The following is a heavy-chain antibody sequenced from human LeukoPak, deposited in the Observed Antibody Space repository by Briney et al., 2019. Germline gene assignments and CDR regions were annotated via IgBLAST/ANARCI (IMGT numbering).Heavy chain of an antibody. Sequence: GGSLRLSCAASGFTFSSYWMTWVRQAPGKGLEWVANIKQDGSKIYYVDSVKGRFSISRDNAKNSLYLQMSSLRAEDTALYYCVSNWGSYPDCWGQGALVTVSS. J-gene: IGHJ4*02. CDR2: IKQDGSKI. D-gene: IGHD3-16*01. V-gene: IGHV3-7*01. CDR3: VSNWGSYPDC. CDR1: GFTFSSYW.